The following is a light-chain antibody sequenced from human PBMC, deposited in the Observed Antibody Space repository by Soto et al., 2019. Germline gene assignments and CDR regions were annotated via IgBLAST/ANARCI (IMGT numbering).Light chain of an antibody. Sequence: EIVLTQSPGTVSLSPGERATLSCRASQSVRDNYLAWYQQKPGQAPSLLIFDTSRRATGIPDRFTGSGSGTDFALTISRVEPQDIAVYYCQQYGSSPGTFGPGTKVDIK. J-gene: IGKJ1*01. CDR1: QSVRDNY. CDR3: QQYGSSPGT. V-gene: IGKV3-20*01. CDR2: DTS.